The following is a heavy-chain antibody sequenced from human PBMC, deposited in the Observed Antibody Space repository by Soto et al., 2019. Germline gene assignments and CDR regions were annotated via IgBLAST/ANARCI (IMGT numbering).Heavy chain of an antibody. CDR3: AGRGYSYGRNNWFDP. CDR1: GGSISSSNW. V-gene: IGHV4-4*02. J-gene: IGHJ5*02. D-gene: IGHD5-18*01. Sequence: PSETLSLTCAVSGGSISSSNWWSWVRQPPGKGLEWIGEIYHSGSTNYNPSLKSRVTISVDKSKNQFSLKLSSVTAADTAVYYCAGRGYSYGRNNWFDPWGQGTLVTVSS. CDR2: IYHSGST.